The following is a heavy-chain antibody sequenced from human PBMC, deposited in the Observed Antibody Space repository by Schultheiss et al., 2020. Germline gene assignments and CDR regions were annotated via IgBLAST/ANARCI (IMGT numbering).Heavy chain of an antibody. J-gene: IGHJ3*02. CDR1: GFTFSSYG. CDR3: ARDRDIGADPDAFDI. CDR2: IWYDGSNK. V-gene: IGHV3-33*01. D-gene: IGHD5-12*01. Sequence: GESLKISCAASGFTFSSYGMHWVRQAPGKGLEWVAVIWYDGSNKYYADSVKGRFTISRDNSKNTLYLQMNSLRAEDTAVYYCARDRDIGADPDAFDIWGQGTMVTVSS.